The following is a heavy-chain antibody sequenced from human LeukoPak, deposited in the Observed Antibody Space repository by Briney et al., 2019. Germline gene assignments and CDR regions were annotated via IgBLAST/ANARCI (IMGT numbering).Heavy chain of an antibody. CDR2: IYYSGST. CDR1: GGSISSGDYY. CDR3: ARDIEAGGYNWFDP. J-gene: IGHJ5*02. D-gene: IGHD6-13*01. Sequence: SQTLSLTCTVSGGSISSGDYYWSWIRQPPGKGLEWIGYIYYSGSTYYNPSLKSRVTISVDTSKNQFSLKLNSVTAADTAVYYCARDIEAGGYNWFDPWGQGTLVSVSS. V-gene: IGHV4-30-4*01.